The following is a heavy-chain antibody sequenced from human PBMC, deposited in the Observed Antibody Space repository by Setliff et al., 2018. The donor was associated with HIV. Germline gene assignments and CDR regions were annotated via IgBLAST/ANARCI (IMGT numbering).Heavy chain of an antibody. CDR1: GFSFSSYG. D-gene: IGHD3-22*01. V-gene: IGHV3-30*02. Sequence: GGSLRLSCGASGFSFSSYGMHWVRQAPGKGLEWVAFIRYDGINKNYADSVKGRFTISRDISKNTLYLQMNNLSTEDTAVYYCAKGPARTTMIVVVSAFDIWGQGTMVTVSS. CDR3: AKGPARTTMIVVVSAFDI. J-gene: IGHJ3*02. CDR2: IRYDGINK.